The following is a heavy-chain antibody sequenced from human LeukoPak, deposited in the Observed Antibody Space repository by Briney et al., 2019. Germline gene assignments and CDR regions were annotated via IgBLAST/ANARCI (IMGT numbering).Heavy chain of an antibody. Sequence: GGSLRLSCAASGFTFSDYYMSWIRQAPGKWLEWVSYISSSGSTIYYADSVKGRFTISRDNAKNSLYLQMNSLRAEDTAVYYCARAQTYYDILTGYGVNWFDPWGQGTLVTVSS. V-gene: IGHV3-11*01. J-gene: IGHJ5*02. CDR1: GFTFSDYY. D-gene: IGHD3-9*01. CDR3: ARAQTYYDILTGYGVNWFDP. CDR2: ISSSGSTI.